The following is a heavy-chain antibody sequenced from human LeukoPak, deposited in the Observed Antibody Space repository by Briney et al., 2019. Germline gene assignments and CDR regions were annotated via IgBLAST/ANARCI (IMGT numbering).Heavy chain of an antibody. J-gene: IGHJ4*02. CDR2: IYPDDSDT. Sequence: GESLKISCKGSEYRIYNYWIGWVRQMPGKGLEWMGIIYPDDSDTRYSPSFQGQVTISADKSISTVYLQWSSLKASDTAMYYCARFGLTSSLDYWGQGTLVTVSS. CDR1: EYRIYNYW. CDR3: ARFGLTSSLDY. D-gene: IGHD2-2*01. V-gene: IGHV5-51*01.